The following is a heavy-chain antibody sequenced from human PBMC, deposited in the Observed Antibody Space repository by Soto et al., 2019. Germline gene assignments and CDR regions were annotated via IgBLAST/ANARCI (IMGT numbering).Heavy chain of an antibody. Sequence: SETLSLTCTVSGGSISSYYWCWIRQPPGKGLEWIGSVYYSESTYYNPSLESRVTISVDKSKNQFSLKLMSLSAADTAVYYCGRLEGLATISYYFDYWGQGALVTVSS. V-gene: IGHV4-39*01. D-gene: IGHD3-9*01. CDR1: GGSISSYY. J-gene: IGHJ4*02. CDR2: VYYSEST. CDR3: GRLEGLATISYYFDY.